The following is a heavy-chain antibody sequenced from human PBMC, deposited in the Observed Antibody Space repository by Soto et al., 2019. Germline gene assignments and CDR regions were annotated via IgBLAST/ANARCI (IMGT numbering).Heavy chain of an antibody. Sequence: SGPKLGNHKQSLTLTCTFCGFSLSTKRVGVGWIRQPPGKALEWLAHIYSDDDKSYSTSLKSRLTISKDTSKSQVVLTMTNMDPVDTATYYCARIPYYYGSGSYTVHYYYYGMDVWGQGTTVTVSS. D-gene: IGHD3-10*01. J-gene: IGHJ6*02. V-gene: IGHV2-26*01. CDR2: IYSDDDK. CDR3: ARIPYYYGSGSYTVHYYYYGMDV. CDR1: GFSLSTKRVG.